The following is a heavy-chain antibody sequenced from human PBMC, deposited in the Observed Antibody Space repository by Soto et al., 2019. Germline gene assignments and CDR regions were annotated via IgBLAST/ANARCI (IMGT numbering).Heavy chain of an antibody. J-gene: IGHJ4*02. CDR1: GFTFHDYA. D-gene: IGHD4-17*01. CDR2: ISWNSDTI. Sequence: EVQLVESGGGLVQPGRSLTLSCAASGFTFHDYAMHWVRQAPGEGLEWVSAISWNSDTIAYADSVRGRFTIARDNAKNSLYLQMHSLRTEDTAFYYCAKSSFGDYERYLDHWGQGTLVTVSS. V-gene: IGHV3-9*01. CDR3: AKSSFGDYERYLDH.